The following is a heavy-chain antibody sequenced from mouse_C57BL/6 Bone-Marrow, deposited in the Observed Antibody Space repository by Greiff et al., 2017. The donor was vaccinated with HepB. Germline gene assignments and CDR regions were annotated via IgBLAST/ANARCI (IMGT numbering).Heavy chain of an antibody. CDR3: ARCPFFAY. J-gene: IGHJ3*01. Sequence: QVQLKESGPGLVQPSQSLSITCTVSGFSLTSYGVHWVRQAPGKGLEWLGVIWSGGSTDYNAAFISRLSISKDNTKSQVFFKMNSLKADDTAKYYCARCPFFAYWGQGTLVTVSS. V-gene: IGHV2-2*01. CDR2: IWSGGST. CDR1: GFSLTSYG.